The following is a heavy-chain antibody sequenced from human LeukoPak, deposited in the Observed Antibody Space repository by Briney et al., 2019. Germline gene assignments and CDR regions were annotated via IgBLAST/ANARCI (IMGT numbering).Heavy chain of an antibody. CDR1: GGSFSGYY. J-gene: IGHJ4*02. CDR2: INHSGST. D-gene: IGHD2-2*01. CDR3: ARHDRSSTSCPFDY. Sequence: SETLSLTCAVYGGSFSGYYWSWIRQPPGKGLEWIGEINHSGSTNYNPSLKSRVTISVDTSKNQFSLKLSSVTAADTAVYYCARHDRSSTSCPFDYWGQGTLVTVSS. V-gene: IGHV4-34*01.